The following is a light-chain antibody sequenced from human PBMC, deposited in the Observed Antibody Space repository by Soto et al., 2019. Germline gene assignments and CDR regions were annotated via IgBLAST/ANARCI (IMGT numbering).Light chain of an antibody. Sequence: EIVLTQSPATLSLSPGERDTLSCRASQSVSSYLAWYQQKPGQAPRLLIYDASNRATGIPARFSGSGSGTDFTLTISSLQPEDFATYYCQQSYSTPRTFGQGTKVDIK. J-gene: IGKJ1*01. CDR3: QQSYSTPRT. CDR2: DAS. V-gene: IGKV3-11*01. CDR1: QSVSSY.